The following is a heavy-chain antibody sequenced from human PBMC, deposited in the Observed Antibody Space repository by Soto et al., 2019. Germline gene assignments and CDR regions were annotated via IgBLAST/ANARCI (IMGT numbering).Heavy chain of an antibody. CDR2: INAGNGNT. Sequence: ASVKVSCKASGYTFTSYAMLWVRQAPGQRLEWMGWINAGNGNTKYSQKFQDRVTITRDTSASTAYMELSSLRSEDTAVYYCAREAFTIITKPFDYWGQGTLVTVSS. J-gene: IGHJ4*02. D-gene: IGHD3-10*01. CDR1: GYTFTSYA. CDR3: AREAFTIITKPFDY. V-gene: IGHV1-3*01.